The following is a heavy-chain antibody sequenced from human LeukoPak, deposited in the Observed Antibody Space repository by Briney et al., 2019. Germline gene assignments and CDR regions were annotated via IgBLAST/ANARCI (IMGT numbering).Heavy chain of an antibody. J-gene: IGHJ5*02. CDR3: ARVGRTRFGDL. CDR2: IYYSGST. CDR1: GGSISSGDCY. D-gene: IGHD3-10*01. Sequence: SETLSLTCTVSGGSISSGDCYWSWICQPPGKGLEWIGYIYYSGSTYYNPSLKSRVTISVDTSKNQFSLKLSSVTAADTAVYYCARVGRTRFGDLWGQGTLVTVSS. V-gene: IGHV4-30-4*01.